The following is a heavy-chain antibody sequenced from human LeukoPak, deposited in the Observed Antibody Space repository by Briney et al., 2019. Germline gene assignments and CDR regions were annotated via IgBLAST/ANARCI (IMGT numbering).Heavy chain of an antibody. V-gene: IGHV4-39*07. D-gene: IGHD6-13*01. J-gene: IGHJ6*02. CDR2: IYYSGST. Sequence: SETLSLTCTVSGGSISSSSYYWGWIRQPPGKGLEWIGSIYYSGSTYYNPSLKSRVTISVDTSKNQFSLKLSSVTAADTAVYYCARGPLYSSSWYDYYYYGMDVWGQGTTVTVSS. CDR3: ARGPLYSSSWYDYYYYGMDV. CDR1: GGSISSSSYY.